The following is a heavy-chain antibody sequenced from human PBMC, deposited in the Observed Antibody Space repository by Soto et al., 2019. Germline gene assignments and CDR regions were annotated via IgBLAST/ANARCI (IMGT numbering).Heavy chain of an antibody. Sequence: SETLSLTCAVSGGSISSGGNSWNWIRQPPGKGLEWIGYIYHSGSTYYNPSLKSRVTISVDTSKNQFSLKLSSVTAADTAVYYCARGRPLRFDPWGQGTLVTVSS. CDR3: ARGRPLRFDP. CDR2: IYHSGST. J-gene: IGHJ5*02. V-gene: IGHV4-30-2*01. CDR1: GGSISSGGNS.